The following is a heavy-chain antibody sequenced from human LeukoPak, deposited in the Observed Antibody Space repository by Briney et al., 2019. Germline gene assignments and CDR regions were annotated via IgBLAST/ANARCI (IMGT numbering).Heavy chain of an antibody. CDR2: IYYSGST. Sequence: SETLSLTCTVSGGSISSSSYYWGWIRQPPGKGLEWIGSIYYSGSTYYNPSLKSRVTISVDTSKNQFSLKLSSVTAADTAVYYCARVRTAVAGTHDFDYWGQGTLVTVSS. D-gene: IGHD6-19*01. CDR3: ARVRTAVAGTHDFDY. J-gene: IGHJ4*02. V-gene: IGHV4-39*01. CDR1: GGSISSSSYY.